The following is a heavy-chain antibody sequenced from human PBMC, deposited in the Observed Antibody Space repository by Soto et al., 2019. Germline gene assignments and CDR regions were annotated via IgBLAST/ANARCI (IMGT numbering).Heavy chain of an antibody. D-gene: IGHD5-18*01. CDR1: GGSFSGYY. CDR3: ASQRGYSYGSSDY. CDR2: INHSGST. V-gene: IGHV4-34*01. Sequence: ASETLSLTCAVYGGSFSGYYWSWIRQPPGKGLEWIGEINHSGSTNYNPSLKSRVTISVDTSKNQFSLKLSSVTAADTAVYYCASQRGYSYGSSDYWGQGTLVTVSS. J-gene: IGHJ4*02.